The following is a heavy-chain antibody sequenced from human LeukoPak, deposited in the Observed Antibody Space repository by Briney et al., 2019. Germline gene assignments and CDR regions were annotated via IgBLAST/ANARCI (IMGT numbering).Heavy chain of an antibody. Sequence: YPGGSLRLSCAASGFTFSDYYMSWIRQAPGKGLEWVSYISSSSSYTNYADSVKGRFTISRDNAKNSLYLQMNSLRAEDTAVYHCARGEGSYPPDYWGQGTLVTVSS. D-gene: IGHD3-16*02. J-gene: IGHJ4*02. CDR3: ARGEGSYPPDY. V-gene: IGHV3-11*05. CDR2: ISSSSSYT. CDR1: GFTFSDYY.